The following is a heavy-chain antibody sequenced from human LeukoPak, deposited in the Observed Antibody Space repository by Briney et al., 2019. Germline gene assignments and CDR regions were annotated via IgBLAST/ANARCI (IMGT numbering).Heavy chain of an antibody. J-gene: IGHJ4*02. CDR1: GFTFDDYA. Sequence: GRSLRLSCAASGFTFDDYAMHWVRQAPGKGLEWVSGISWNSGSIGYADSVKGRFTISRDNSKNTLYLQMNSLRAEDTAVYYCARSSGSSNYWGQGTLVTVSS. V-gene: IGHV3-9*01. CDR3: ARSSGSSNY. D-gene: IGHD1-26*01. CDR2: ISWNSGSI.